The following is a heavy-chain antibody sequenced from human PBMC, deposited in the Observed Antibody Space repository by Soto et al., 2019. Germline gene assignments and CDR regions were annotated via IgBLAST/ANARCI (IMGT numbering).Heavy chain of an antibody. Sequence: AQLVESGGGLVQPGGSLRLSCAASGFTFSNYWMHWVRQVPGQGPVWVSRLNRGGSRTDYADSVRGRFTIFRDNARNTLHLQMNSVRAADTAMYYCARDGGGAGSYWGQGTLVTVSS. D-gene: IGHD1-26*01. CDR1: GFTFSNYW. J-gene: IGHJ4*02. V-gene: IGHV3-74*01. CDR3: ARDGGGAGSY. CDR2: LNRGGSRT.